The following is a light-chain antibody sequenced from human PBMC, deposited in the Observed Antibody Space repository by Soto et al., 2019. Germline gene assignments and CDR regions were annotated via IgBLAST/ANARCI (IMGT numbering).Light chain of an antibody. CDR2: DAS. CDR3: QHYGRSPT. V-gene: IGKV3-20*01. CDR1: QSVSSNY. Sequence: IVLTQSPDTLSLSPGERATLSCRASQSVSSNYLAWYQQKLGQAPRLLIYDASRRATGIPDGFSGSGSGTDLTLTITRLKPEDCVVYYCQHYGRSPTFGQGTKVEIK. J-gene: IGKJ1*01.